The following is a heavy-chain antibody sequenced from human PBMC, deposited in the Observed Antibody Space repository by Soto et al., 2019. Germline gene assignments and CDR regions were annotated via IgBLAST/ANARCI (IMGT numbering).Heavy chain of an antibody. CDR3: ARLNSIVPASDFDY. J-gene: IGHJ4*02. V-gene: IGHV3-21*01. CDR2: ISASGSFI. Sequence: LRLSCAASGFRFNTYSMNWVRQAPGKGLEWVSSISASGSFIYYADSVKGRFTISRDSAKNSLYLQMDSLRAEDTAVYYCARLNSIVPASDFDYWGQGTLVTVSS. D-gene: IGHD2-2*01. CDR1: GFRFNTYS.